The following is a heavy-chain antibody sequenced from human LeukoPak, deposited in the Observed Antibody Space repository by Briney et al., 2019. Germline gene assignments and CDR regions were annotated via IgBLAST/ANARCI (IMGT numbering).Heavy chain of an antibody. CDR3: ATTRGFFNY. CDR1: GSTFSSYT. J-gene: IGHJ4*02. Sequence: PGGSLRLSCAASGSTFSSYTMNWVRQAPGKGLEWVSYTSSSSSTIDYADSVKGRFTISRDNAENSVFLQMNSLRDEDTAVYYCATTRGFFNYWGQGTLVTVSS. CDR2: TSSSSSTI. D-gene: IGHD3-10*01. V-gene: IGHV3-48*02.